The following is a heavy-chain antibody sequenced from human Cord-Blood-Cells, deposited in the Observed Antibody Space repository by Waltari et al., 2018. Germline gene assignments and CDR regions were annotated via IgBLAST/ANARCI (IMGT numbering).Heavy chain of an antibody. Sequence: QVQLVGSGAGVVQPGRSLRPSCSASGFTFRSYAMHWARQAPGKGLEWVAVISYDGSIKYYADSVKGRFTISRDNSKNTLYLQMNSLRAEDTAVYYCARAHTRTYSSGWTYFDYWGQGTLVTVSS. CDR3: ARAHTRTYSSGWTYFDY. CDR2: ISYDGSIK. J-gene: IGHJ4*02. V-gene: IGHV3-30-3*01. CDR1: GFTFRSYA. D-gene: IGHD6-19*01.